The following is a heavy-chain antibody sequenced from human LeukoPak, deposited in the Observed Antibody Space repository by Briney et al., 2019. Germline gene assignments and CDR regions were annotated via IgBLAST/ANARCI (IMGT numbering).Heavy chain of an antibody. Sequence: GGSLRLSCAASGFTFGDYAMHWVRQAPGKGLEWVSGISWNSGSIGYADSVKGRFTISRDNAKNSLYLQMNSLRAEDTALYYCAKGRSYYDSSGYLDAFDIWGQGTMVTVSS. V-gene: IGHV3-9*01. J-gene: IGHJ3*02. CDR3: AKGRSYYDSSGYLDAFDI. CDR1: GFTFGDYA. CDR2: ISWNSGSI. D-gene: IGHD3-22*01.